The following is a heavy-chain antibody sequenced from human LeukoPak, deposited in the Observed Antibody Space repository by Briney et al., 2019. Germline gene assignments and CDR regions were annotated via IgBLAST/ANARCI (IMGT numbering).Heavy chain of an antibody. CDR1: GGTFSSYA. V-gene: IGHV1-69*13. CDR2: IIPIFGTA. Sequence: SVKVSCKASGGTFSSYAISWVRQAPGQGLEWMGGIIPIFGTANYAQKFQGRVTITADESTSTAYMELSSLRSEDTAVYYCARDRSYYGSGSYQYNWFDPWGQGTLVTVSS. J-gene: IGHJ5*02. CDR3: ARDRSYYGSGSYQYNWFDP. D-gene: IGHD3-10*01.